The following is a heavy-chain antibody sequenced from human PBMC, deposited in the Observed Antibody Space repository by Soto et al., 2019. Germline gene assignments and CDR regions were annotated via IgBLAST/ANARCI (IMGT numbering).Heavy chain of an antibody. CDR2: IYDGGTT. CDR3: ARGPSGDKVDD. V-gene: IGHV4-30-4*01. Sequence: SETLSLTCTVSGGSLSSAAYCWSWIRQSPDKGLEWIGHIYDGGTTYSSPSLKGRVTISADTSETQFSLKLNSVSAADTAVYYCARGPSGDKVDDWGQGIQVTVSS. CDR1: GGSLSSAAYC. D-gene: IGHD7-27*01. J-gene: IGHJ4*02.